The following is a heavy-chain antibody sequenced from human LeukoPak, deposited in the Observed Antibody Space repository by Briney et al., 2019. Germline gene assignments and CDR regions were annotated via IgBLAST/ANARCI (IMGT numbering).Heavy chain of an antibody. CDR2: ISSSSSYI. V-gene: IGHV3-21*01. CDR1: GFTFSSYS. J-gene: IGHJ6*03. CDR3: ARDSYYYGSGSLDPSYYYYYMDV. D-gene: IGHD3-10*01. Sequence: PGGSLRLSGAASGFTFSSYSMNGDRQAPGKGLEWVSSISSSSSYIYYAESVKGRFTISRDNAKNSLYLQMNRLRAEDTAVYYCARDSYYYGSGSLDPSYYYYYMDVWGKGTTVTVSS.